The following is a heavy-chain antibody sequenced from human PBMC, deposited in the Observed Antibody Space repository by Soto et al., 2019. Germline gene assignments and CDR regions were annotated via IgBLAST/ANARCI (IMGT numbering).Heavy chain of an antibody. CDR2: ISSSSSYI. Sequence: GCLGLSGGTSGFSFRSYNMNWGRQAPGKGLEWVSAISSSSSYIYYADSVKGRFTISRDNAKNSLYLQMNSLRAEDTAVYYCARDLNKLYSSSWEDGMDVWGQGTTVTVSS. D-gene: IGHD6-6*01. V-gene: IGHV3-21*01. CDR3: ARDLNKLYSSSWEDGMDV. J-gene: IGHJ6*02. CDR1: GFSFRSYN.